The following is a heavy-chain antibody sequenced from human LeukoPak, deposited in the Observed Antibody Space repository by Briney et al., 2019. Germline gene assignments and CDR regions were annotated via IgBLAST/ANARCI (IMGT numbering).Heavy chain of an antibody. V-gene: IGHV3-48*03. Sequence: GGSLRLSCAASGFTFSSYEMNWVRQAPGKGLEWVSYISSSGSTIYYADSVKGRFTIPRDNAKNSLYLQMNSLRAEDTAVYYCARVEAGTGYYYYYGMDVWGQGTTVTVSS. D-gene: IGHD6-13*01. CDR3: ARVEAGTGYYYYYGMDV. CDR1: GFTFSSYE. CDR2: ISSSGSTI. J-gene: IGHJ6*02.